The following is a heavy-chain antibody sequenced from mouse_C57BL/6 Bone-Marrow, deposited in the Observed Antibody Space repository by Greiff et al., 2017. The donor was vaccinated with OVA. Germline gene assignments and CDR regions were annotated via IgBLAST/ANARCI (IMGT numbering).Heavy chain of an antibody. CDR2: FDPENGET. CDR3: ANSRLRPFLDY. D-gene: IGHD2-4*01. V-gene: IGHV14-2*01. CDR1: GFNITDYY. J-gene: IGHJ4*01. Sequence: VQLQQSGAELVKPGASVKLSCTASGFNITDYYMHWVKQRTEQGLEWIGRFDPENGETKYAAKFQGKATLTADTSSNTAYLQLSRLTSEYTAVYYYANSRLRPFLDYWGQGTSVTVSS.